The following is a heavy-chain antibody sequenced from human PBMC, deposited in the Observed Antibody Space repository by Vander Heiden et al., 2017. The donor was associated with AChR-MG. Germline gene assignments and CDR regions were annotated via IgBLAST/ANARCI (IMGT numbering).Heavy chain of an antibody. V-gene: IGHV1-46*03. J-gene: IGHJ3*02. D-gene: IGHD4-17*01. CDR2: INPSGGST. Sequence: QVQLVQYGAEVKKPGASVKVAGKASGYTFSRYYMHWVRQAPGQGLEWMGIINPSGGSTNIAQKFQGRVTMTTDTSTSTSYMHLSSLRSEDTAVYYCARDYHTTGAGIFGIWGQGTMGAVSA. CDR1: GYTFSRYY. CDR3: ARDYHTTGAGIFGI.